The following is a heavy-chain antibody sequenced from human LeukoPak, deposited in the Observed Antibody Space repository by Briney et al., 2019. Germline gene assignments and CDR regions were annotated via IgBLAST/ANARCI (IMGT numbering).Heavy chain of an antibody. CDR2: ISSNGGSK. J-gene: IGHJ6*03. CDR3: ARSTDPYCSSTSCAPNYYYYYMDV. D-gene: IGHD2-2*01. V-gene: IGHV3-64*01. Sequence: GGSLRLSCAASGFTFSSYAMHWVRQAPGKGLEYVSAISSNGGSKYYANSVKGRFTISRDNSKNTLYLQMGSLRAEDMAVYYCARSTDPYCSSTSCAPNYYYYYMDVWGKGTTVTVSS. CDR1: GFTFSSYA.